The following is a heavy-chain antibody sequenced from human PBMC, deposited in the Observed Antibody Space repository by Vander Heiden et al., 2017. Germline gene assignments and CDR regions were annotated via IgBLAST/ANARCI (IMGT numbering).Heavy chain of an antibody. J-gene: IGHJ6*02. CDR2: ISSDSSSI. CDR3: ARRLYHYYGMDV. V-gene: IGHV3-48*02. CDR1: GFSFSIYS. Sequence: LRLSCAASGFSFSIYSMNWVRQAPGKGLEWVSSISSDSSSIYYADSVKGRFTISRVNAKNSLYLQMNSLRDEDTAVYYCARRLYHYYGMDVWGQGTTVTVSS.